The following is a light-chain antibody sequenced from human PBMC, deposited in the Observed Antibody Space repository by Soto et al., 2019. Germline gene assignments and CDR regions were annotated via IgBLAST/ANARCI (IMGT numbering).Light chain of an antibody. J-gene: IGKJ5*01. V-gene: IGKV3-15*01. Sequence: EIVMTQSPATLSVSPGERATLSCRASQSVGSNLAWYQHKPGQAPRLLIYGSSTRATGIPARFSGSGSGTEFTLTISSLQSEDFSVYYCQQYNNWPSITFGQGTRLEIK. CDR3: QQYNNWPSIT. CDR1: QSVGSN. CDR2: GSS.